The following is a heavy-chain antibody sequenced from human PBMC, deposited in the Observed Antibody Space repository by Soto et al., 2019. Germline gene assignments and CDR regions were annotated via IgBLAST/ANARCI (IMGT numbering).Heavy chain of an antibody. Sequence: DVQLLESGGGLVQPGKSLRLSCAASGFSFIYYAMSWVRQAPGKRLEWVSSISDSGGRTFYAESVQGRFTISRDGSTRTLFLQMNSMRAEDTAIYYCTKGGVRFLEWLGDVWGQGTTGTVAS. J-gene: IGHJ6*02. CDR3: TKGGVRFLEWLGDV. V-gene: IGHV3-23*01. CDR1: GFSFIYYA. D-gene: IGHD3-3*01. CDR2: ISDSGGRT.